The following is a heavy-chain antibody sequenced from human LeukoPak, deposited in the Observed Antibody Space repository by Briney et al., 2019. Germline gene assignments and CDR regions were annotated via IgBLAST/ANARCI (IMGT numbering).Heavy chain of an antibody. Sequence: GGSLRLSCAASGFTFSGSAMHWVRQASGKGLEWVGRIRSKANSYATAYAASVRGRFTISRDDSKNTAYLQMNSLKTEDTAVYYCKTVYYYDSSGYSSDYWGQGTLVTVSS. D-gene: IGHD3-22*01. CDR1: GFTFSGSA. CDR3: KTVYYYDSSGYSSDY. V-gene: IGHV3-73*01. CDR2: IRSKANSYAT. J-gene: IGHJ4*02.